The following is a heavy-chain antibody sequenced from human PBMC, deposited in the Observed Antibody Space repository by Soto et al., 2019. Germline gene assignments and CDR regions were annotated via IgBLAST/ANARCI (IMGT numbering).Heavy chain of an antibody. CDR1: GGSISSGGYY. CDR3: ARTSPVLLWFGESLQGNWFDP. V-gene: IGHV4-31*03. CDR2: IYYSGST. J-gene: IGHJ5*02. Sequence: SETLSLTCTVSGGSISSGGYYWSWIRQHPGKGLEWIGYIYYSGSTYYNPSLKSRVTISVDTSKNQFSLKLSSVTVADTAVYYCARTSPVLLWFGESLQGNWFDPWGQGTLVTVSS. D-gene: IGHD3-10*01.